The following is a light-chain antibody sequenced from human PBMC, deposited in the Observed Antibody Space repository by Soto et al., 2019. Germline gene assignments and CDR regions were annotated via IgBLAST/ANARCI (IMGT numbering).Light chain of an antibody. Sequence: DIQMTQSPSSLSASVGDRVTITCRASQSISSYLNWYQQKPGKAPKLLIYAASSLQSGVPSRFSGSGSGTDFTLTISSLQPEAFATYYCQQSYSTLGTFSQGTKVEIK. V-gene: IGKV1-39*01. CDR2: AAS. J-gene: IGKJ1*01. CDR3: QQSYSTLGT. CDR1: QSISSY.